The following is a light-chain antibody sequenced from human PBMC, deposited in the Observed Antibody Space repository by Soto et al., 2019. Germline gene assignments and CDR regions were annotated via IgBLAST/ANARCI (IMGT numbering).Light chain of an antibody. Sequence: EIVLTQSPGTLSLSPGERATLSCRASQSVSSSYLSWYQQKPGQAPRLLIYRASSRATGIPDMFSSRGSGTDFTLTISRLAQEDFAVYYCQQYGSPGTFGEGTKVDIK. V-gene: IGKV3-20*01. CDR2: RAS. CDR1: QSVSSSY. J-gene: IGKJ4*02. CDR3: QQYGSPGT.